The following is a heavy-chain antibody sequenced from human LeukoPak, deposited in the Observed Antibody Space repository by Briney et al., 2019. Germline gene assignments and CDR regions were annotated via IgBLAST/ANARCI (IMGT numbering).Heavy chain of an antibody. V-gene: IGHV3-48*03. CDR2: ISSSGSTI. Sequence: GGSLRLSCAASGFTFSSYEMNWVRQAPGKGLEWVSYISSSGSTIYYADSVKGRFTISRDNAKNSLYLQMNSLRAEDTAVYYCARDLHIVVVPAAMCYMDVWGKGTTVTISS. CDR3: ARDLHIVVVPAAMCYMDV. D-gene: IGHD2-2*01. CDR1: GFTFSSYE. J-gene: IGHJ6*03.